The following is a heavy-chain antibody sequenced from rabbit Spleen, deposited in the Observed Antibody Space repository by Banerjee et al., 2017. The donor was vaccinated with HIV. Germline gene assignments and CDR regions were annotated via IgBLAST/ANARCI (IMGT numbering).Heavy chain of an antibody. CDR3: ARDLTGVIGWNFGW. CDR2: IDIGSSGFT. D-gene: IGHD4-1*01. Sequence: QSLEESGGDLVKPGASLTLTCTASGVSFSGDSYMCWVRQAPGKGLEWIACIDIGSSGFTYFANWAKGRFTISKTSSTTVTLQMTSLTAADTATYFCARDLTGVIGWNFGWGGPGTLVTVS. J-gene: IGHJ2*01. CDR1: GVSFSGDSY. V-gene: IGHV1S40*01.